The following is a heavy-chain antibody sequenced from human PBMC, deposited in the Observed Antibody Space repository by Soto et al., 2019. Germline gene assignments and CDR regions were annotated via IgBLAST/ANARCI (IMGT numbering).Heavy chain of an antibody. J-gene: IGHJ5*02. CDR2: IYHSGST. V-gene: IGHV4-4*02. D-gene: IGHD2-2*01. Sequence: QVQLQESGPGLVKPSGTLSLTCAVSSGSISSSNWWSWVRQPPGKGLEWIGDIYHSGSTNYNPSLKSRVTIYVDKYKHQVSLELSSVTAADTAVYYGASRHCSSTSCYGNGFDPWGQGTLVTVSS. CDR3: ASRHCSSTSCYGNGFDP. CDR1: SGSISSSNW.